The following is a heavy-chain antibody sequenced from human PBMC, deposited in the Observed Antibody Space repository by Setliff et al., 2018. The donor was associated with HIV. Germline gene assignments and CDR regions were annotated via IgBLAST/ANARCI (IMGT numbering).Heavy chain of an antibody. CDR1: GGSISSYY. CDR2: IYYSGST. CDR3: ARGRKRDGYNFYYYYMDV. Sequence: PSETLSLTCTVSGGSISSYYWSWIRQPPGKGLEWIGYIYYSGSTNYNPSLKSRVTISVDTPKNQFSLKLSSVTAADTAVYYCARGRKRDGYNFYYYYMDVWDKGTTVTVSS. J-gene: IGHJ6*03. D-gene: IGHD5-12*01. V-gene: IGHV4-59*12.